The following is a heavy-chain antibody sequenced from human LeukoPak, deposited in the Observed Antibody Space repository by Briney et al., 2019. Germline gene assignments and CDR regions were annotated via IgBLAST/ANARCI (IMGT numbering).Heavy chain of an antibody. CDR3: ARGKYYYDSSGSNAFDI. CDR2: MNPNSGNT. V-gene: IGHV1-8*01. J-gene: IGHJ3*02. D-gene: IGHD3-22*01. Sequence: GASVKVSSKASGYTFTSYDINWVRQATGQGLEWMGWMNPNSGNTGYAQKFQGRVTMTRNTSISTAYMELSSLRSEDTAVYYCARGKYYYDSSGSNAFDIWGQGTMVTVSS. CDR1: GYTFTSYD.